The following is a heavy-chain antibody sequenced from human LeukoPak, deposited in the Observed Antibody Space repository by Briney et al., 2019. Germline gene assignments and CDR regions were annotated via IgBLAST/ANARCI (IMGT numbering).Heavy chain of an antibody. D-gene: IGHD6-19*01. CDR2: IGGSGSNT. CDR1: GFTFSNHA. J-gene: IGHJ4*02. V-gene: IGHV3-23*01. Sequence: PGGSLRLSCAASGFTFSNHAMRGVRQAPGKGLEWVSTIGGSGSNTFYADSVKGRFTISRDNSKNTLYLQMNSLRAEVSAVYYCAKGGRFSSGWAYDYWGQGMLVTVSS. CDR3: AKGGRFSSGWAYDY.